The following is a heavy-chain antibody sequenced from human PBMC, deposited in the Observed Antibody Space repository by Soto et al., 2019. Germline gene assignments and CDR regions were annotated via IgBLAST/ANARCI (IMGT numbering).Heavy chain of an antibody. CDR1: GYTFTGYT. CDR2: INAGNGNT. D-gene: IGHD6-19*01. J-gene: IGHJ4*02. V-gene: IGHV1-3*05. CDR3: ARAVAVPADFDY. Sequence: QVQLVQSGDEDKKPGASVKASCKASGYTFTGYTMHWMRQAPGQRLEWMGWINAGNGNTKYSQKFQGRVTITRDTSASTAYMELSSLRSEDTAVYYCARAVAVPADFDYWGQGTLVTVSS.